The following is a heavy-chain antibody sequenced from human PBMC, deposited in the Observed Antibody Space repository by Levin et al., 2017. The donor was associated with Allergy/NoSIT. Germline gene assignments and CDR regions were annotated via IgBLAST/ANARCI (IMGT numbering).Heavy chain of an antibody. V-gene: IGHV3-33*01. D-gene: IGHD2/OR15-2a*01. CDR3: ARDRSGNYFYF. J-gene: IGHJ4*02. CDR2: IYFDGSKT. CDR1: GFTLSDYG. Sequence: GGSLRLSCAASGFTLSDYGMQWVRQAPGKGLEWVAFIYFDGSKTYYADSVEGRFTISRDNSKNTVYLQMDSLRGDDTAVYYCARDRSGNYFYFWGQGTQVTVSS.